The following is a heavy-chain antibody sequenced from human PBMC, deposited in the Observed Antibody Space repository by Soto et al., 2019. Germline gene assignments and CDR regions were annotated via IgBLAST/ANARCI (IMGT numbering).Heavy chain of an antibody. CDR1: GYTFTAYF. J-gene: IGHJ3*02. D-gene: IGHD1-26*01. CDR3: GRARFSGRLGYFDM. V-gene: IGHV1-2*02. CDR2: INPNHGGT. Sequence: QVHLVQSGAEVEKPGASVKVSCNTSGYTFTAYFMHWVRQAPGQGLEWMGWINPNHGGTDYAQKFQGRVTMTRDTSTTTFYMELSSLRSDDTAVYFCGRARFSGRLGYFDMWGQGTKVTVSS.